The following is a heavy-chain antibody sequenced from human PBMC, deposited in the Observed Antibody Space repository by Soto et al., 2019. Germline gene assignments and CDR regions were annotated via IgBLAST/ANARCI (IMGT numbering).Heavy chain of an antibody. D-gene: IGHD1-1*01. J-gene: IGHJ3*02. CDR3: ATWHLQEHAYDI. V-gene: IGHV3-53*01. CDR1: GFTVSGKKY. CDR2: LYDLDGT. Sequence: GGSLRLSCAAFGFTVSGKKYVAWVRQAPGKGLEWVSALYDLDGTYYADSVKGRFTTSSDSSRTTVYLQMNSLRPDDTAVYSCATWHLQEHAYDIWGQGTMVNVSS.